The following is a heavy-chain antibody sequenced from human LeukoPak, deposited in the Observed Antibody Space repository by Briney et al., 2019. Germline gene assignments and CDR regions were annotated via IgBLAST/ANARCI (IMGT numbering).Heavy chain of an antibody. Sequence: GGSLRLSCAASGFTFSSYWMHWDRQAPGKGLVWVSRINSDGSSTSYADSVKGRFTISRDNAKNTLYLQMNSLRAEDTAVYYCAREWVSGSTDYWGQGTLVTVSS. CDR1: GFTFSSYW. D-gene: IGHD1-26*01. V-gene: IGHV3-74*01. J-gene: IGHJ4*02. CDR2: INSDGSST. CDR3: AREWVSGSTDY.